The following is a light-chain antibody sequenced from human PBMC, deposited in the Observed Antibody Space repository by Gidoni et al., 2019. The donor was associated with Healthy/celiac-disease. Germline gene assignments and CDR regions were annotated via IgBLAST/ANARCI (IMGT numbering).Light chain of an antibody. CDR1: QSLSSD. CDR3: QQSDITPFT. J-gene: IGKJ5*01. CDR2: AAS. Sequence: DIQMTQSPSALAASVGDRITITCPAIQSLSSDVNWYQHKPGKPTKLLIYAASSLQSGVPSRFSCSGSGTDFTLTISMLQPEDFATYYCQQSDITPFTFGQGTRLESK. V-gene: IGKV1-39*01.